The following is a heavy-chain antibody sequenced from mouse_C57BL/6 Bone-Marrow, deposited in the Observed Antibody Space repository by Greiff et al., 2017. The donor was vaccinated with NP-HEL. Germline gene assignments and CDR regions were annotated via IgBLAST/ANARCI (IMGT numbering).Heavy chain of an antibody. V-gene: IGHV1-69*01. D-gene: IGHD2-2*01. CDR3: ARGWLPAD. CDR2: IDPSDSYP. J-gene: IGHJ3*01. CDR1: GYTFTSYW. Sequence: VQLQQPGAELVMPGASVQLSCKASGYTFTSYWMHWVKQRPGQGLEWIGEIDPSDSYPNYNQKFKGKFTLTVDKSSSTAYMHLSSLTSEDSAVYCCARGWLPADWGQGTLVTVSA.